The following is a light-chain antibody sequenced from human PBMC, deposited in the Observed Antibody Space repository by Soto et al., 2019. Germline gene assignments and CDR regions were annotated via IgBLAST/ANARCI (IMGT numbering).Light chain of an antibody. Sequence: DIQMTQSPSSLSASVGDRVPITCRASQSISSYLNWYQQKPGKAPKLLIYAASSLQSGVPSRFSGSGSGTDFTLTISSLQPEDFATYYCQQYESYSPWTFGQGTKVDIK. CDR2: AAS. CDR1: QSISSY. V-gene: IGKV1-39*01. J-gene: IGKJ1*01. CDR3: QQYESYSPWT.